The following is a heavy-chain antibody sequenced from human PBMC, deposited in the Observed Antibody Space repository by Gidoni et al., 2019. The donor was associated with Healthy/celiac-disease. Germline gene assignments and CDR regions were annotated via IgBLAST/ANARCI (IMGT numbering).Heavy chain of an antibody. D-gene: IGHD1-26*01. CDR2: INPNSGGT. V-gene: IGHV1-2*04. Sequence: QVQLVQSGAEVKKPGASVKVSCKASGYTFTGYYMHWVRQAPGQGLEWMGWINPNSGGTNYAQKFQGWVTMTRDTSISTAYMELSRLRSDDTAVYYCARGVVGATPSYYYYYYMDVWGKGTTVTVSS. J-gene: IGHJ6*03. CDR3: ARGVVGATPSYYYYYYMDV. CDR1: GYTFTGYY.